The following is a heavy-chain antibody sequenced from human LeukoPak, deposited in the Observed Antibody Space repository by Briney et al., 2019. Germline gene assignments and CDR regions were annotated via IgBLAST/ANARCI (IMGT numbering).Heavy chain of an antibody. J-gene: IGHJ4*02. D-gene: IGHD1-26*01. V-gene: IGHV1-46*01. CDR2: INPSGGST. CDR1: GYTFTSYY. CDR3: ARVSVGATKLAYFDY. Sequence: ASVKVSCKASGYTFTSYYMHWVRQAPGQGLEWMGIINPSGGSTSYAQKFQGRVTMTRDMSTSTVYMELSSLRSEDTAVYYCARVSVGATKLAYFDYWGQGTLVTVSS.